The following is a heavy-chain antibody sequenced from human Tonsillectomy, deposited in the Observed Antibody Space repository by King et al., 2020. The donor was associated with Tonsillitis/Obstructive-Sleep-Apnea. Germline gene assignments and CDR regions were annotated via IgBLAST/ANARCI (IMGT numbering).Heavy chain of an antibody. J-gene: IGHJ3*02. Sequence: VQLVESGGGLVKPGGSLRLSCAASGFTFSDYYMSWIRQAPGKGLEWVSYISRSGTIIYYADSVKGRFTISRDNAKNSLYLQMNSLRAEDTAVYYCARDWGRYYDSSGHRDAFDIWGQGTMVTVSS. CDR2: ISRSGTII. CDR3: ARDWGRYYDSSGHRDAFDI. CDR1: GFTFSDYY. V-gene: IGHV3-11*01. D-gene: IGHD3-22*01.